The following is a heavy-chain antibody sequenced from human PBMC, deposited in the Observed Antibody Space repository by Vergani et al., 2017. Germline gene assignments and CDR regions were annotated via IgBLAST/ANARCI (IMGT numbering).Heavy chain of an antibody. V-gene: IGHV1-46*02. D-gene: IGHD2-15*01. CDR2: VNFVTGAA. J-gene: IGHJ4*02. CDR3: TRSIGYCTSGSCRPYYFDL. Sequence: QVHLVQSGAAVKKPGASAKVSCTASGYIFKNYYMHWLRLAPGQGFQWMGVVNFVTGAATSPQKFEGRITMTRDTATATFYMDLSSLKDEDTAIYYCTRSIGYCTSGSCRPYYFDLWGQGTLVTVSS. CDR1: GYIFKNYY.